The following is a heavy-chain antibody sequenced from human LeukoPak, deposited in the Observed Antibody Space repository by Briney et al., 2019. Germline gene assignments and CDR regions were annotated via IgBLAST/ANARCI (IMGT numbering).Heavy chain of an antibody. Sequence: SETLSLTCAVSGGSISSSNWWSWVRQTPGKGLEWIGEIYHSGSTNYNSSLKSRVTISVDKSKNQFSLKLSSVTAADTAVYYCARARWLQSLPDYWGQGTLVTVSS. CDR2: IYHSGST. CDR3: ARARWLQSLPDY. V-gene: IGHV4-4*02. J-gene: IGHJ4*02. D-gene: IGHD5-24*01. CDR1: GGSISSSNW.